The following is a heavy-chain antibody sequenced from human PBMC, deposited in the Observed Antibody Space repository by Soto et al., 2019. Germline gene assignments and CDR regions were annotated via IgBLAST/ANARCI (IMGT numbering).Heavy chain of an antibody. D-gene: IGHD6-6*01. Sequence: GESLKISCKGSGYSFTSYWIGWVRQMPGKGLEWMGIIYPGDSDTRYSPSFQGQVTISADKSITTAYLQWRSLKASDTAIYYCVVYSSSSGRHFDYWGQGTLVTVSS. J-gene: IGHJ4*02. V-gene: IGHV5-51*01. CDR3: VVYSSSSGRHFDY. CDR1: GYSFTSYW. CDR2: IYPGDSDT.